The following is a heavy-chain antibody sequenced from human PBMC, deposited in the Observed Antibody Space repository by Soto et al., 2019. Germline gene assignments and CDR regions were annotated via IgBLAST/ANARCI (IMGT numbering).Heavy chain of an antibody. CDR3: ARTGATVYYYYYGMDV. V-gene: IGHV4-4*02. J-gene: IGHJ6*02. CDR1: GGSISSSNW. CDR2: IYHSGST. Sequence: XGTLSLTCAVSGGSISSSNWWSCVRQPPGKGLEWIGEIYHSGSTNYNPSLKSRVTISVDKSKNQFSLKLSSVTAADTAVYYCARTGATVYYYYYGMDVWGQGTTVTVSS. D-gene: IGHD1-26*01.